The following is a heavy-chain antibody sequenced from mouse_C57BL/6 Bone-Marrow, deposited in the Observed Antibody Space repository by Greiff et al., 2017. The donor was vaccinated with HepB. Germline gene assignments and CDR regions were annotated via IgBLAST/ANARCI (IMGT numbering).Heavy chain of an antibody. CDR3: ARRRLITTGPLDWYFDV. Sequence: VMLVDSGGGLVQSGRSLRLSCATSGFTFSDFYMEWVRQAPGTGLEWIAASRNKANDYTTEYSASVKGRFIVSRDTSQRSLYLQMHALRAEDTAIYYCARRRLITTGPLDWYFDVWGTGTTVTVSS. CDR1: GFTFSDFY. D-gene: IGHD1-1*01. V-gene: IGHV7-1*01. J-gene: IGHJ1*03. CDR2: SRNKANDYTT.